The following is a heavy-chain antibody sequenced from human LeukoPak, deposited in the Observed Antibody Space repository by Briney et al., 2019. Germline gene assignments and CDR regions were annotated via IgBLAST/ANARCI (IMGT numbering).Heavy chain of an antibody. V-gene: IGHV1-2*02. CDR1: GYTFTGYY. Sequence: ASVKVSCKASGYTFTGYYLHWVRQAPGQGLEWMGCVNPNSGDTNYEQKFQGSVIMIRDTNISTVYMELSRLRSDDTAVYYCARASGSYWWFDSWGQGTLVTVSS. CDR3: ARASGSYWWFDS. D-gene: IGHD1-26*01. J-gene: IGHJ5*01. CDR2: VNPNSGDT.